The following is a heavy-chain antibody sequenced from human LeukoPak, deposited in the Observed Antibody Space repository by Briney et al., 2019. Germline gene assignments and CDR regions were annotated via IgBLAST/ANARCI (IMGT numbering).Heavy chain of an antibody. CDR1: SGSISSYD. CDR2: IYTSGSP. Sequence: SETLSLTCTVSSGSISSYDWSWIRQPAGKGLEWIGRIYTSGSPNYNPSLKSRVTMSVDTSKNQFSLKLSSVTAADTAVYYCTSRPAVEMATVGDYWGQGTLVTVSS. CDR3: TSRPAVEMATVGDY. D-gene: IGHD5-24*01. V-gene: IGHV4-4*07. J-gene: IGHJ4*02.